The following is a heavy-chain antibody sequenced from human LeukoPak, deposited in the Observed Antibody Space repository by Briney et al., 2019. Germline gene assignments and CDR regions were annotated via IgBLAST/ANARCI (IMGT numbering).Heavy chain of an antibody. V-gene: IGHV1-69*05. CDR3: ARTYTAAGMDYYYYMDV. J-gene: IGHJ6*03. Sequence: APVKVSCKASGGTFSSYAISWVRQAPGQGLEWMGGIIPIFGTANYAQKFQGRVTITTDESTSTAYMELSSLRSEDTAVYYCARTYTAAGMDYYYYMDVWGKGTTVTVSS. D-gene: IGHD6-13*01. CDR1: GGTFSSYA. CDR2: IIPIFGTA.